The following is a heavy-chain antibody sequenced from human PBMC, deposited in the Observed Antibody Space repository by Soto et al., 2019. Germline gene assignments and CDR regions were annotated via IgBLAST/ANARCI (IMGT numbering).Heavy chain of an antibody. CDR1: GGSISSYY. V-gene: IGHV4-59*08. CDR2: IYYSGST. J-gene: IGHJ4*02. CDR3: ARHYDILTGYGSLWYFDY. D-gene: IGHD3-9*01. Sequence: PSETLSLTCTVSGGSISSYYWSWIRQPPGKGLEWIGYIYYSGSTNYNPSLKSRVTISVDTFKNQFSLKLSSVTAADTAVYYCARHYDILTGYGSLWYFDYWGQGTLVTVSS.